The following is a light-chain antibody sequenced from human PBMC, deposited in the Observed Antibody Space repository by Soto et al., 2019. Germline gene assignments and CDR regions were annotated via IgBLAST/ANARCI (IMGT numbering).Light chain of an antibody. V-gene: IGKV3D-20*02. J-gene: IGKJ4*01. CDR1: QSVSSSY. Sequence: EIVLTQSPGTLSLSPGERATLSCRASQSVSSSYLAWYQQKPGKAPRLLIYGASSRATGIPDRFSGSGSGTDFTLTISRLEPEDFAVYYCQQRSSWLTFGGGTKVDIK. CDR3: QQRSSWLT. CDR2: GAS.